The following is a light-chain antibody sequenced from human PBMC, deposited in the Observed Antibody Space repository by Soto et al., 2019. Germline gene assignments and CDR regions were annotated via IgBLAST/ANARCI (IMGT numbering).Light chain of an antibody. CDR2: KAS. Sequence: DIQMTQSPSTLAASVGDRVAITCRASQNINRWLAWYQQKPGTAPKLLISKASSLGSGVQSRFSGNGSETEFTLTISSLQPYDFATYYCQHSKRYPYSFGQGTKLELK. CDR1: QNINRW. CDR3: QHSKRYPYS. V-gene: IGKV1-5*03. J-gene: IGKJ2*03.